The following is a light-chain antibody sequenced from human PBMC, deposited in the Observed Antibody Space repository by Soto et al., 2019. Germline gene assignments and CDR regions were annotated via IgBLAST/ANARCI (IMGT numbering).Light chain of an antibody. CDR1: SSDVGGHNY. V-gene: IGLV2-14*01. CDR2: EVN. Sequence: QAVVTQPASVSGSPGQTITISCTGTSSDVGGHNYVSWYQQHPGKAPKLMIYEVNNRPSGVSNRFSGSKSGNTASLTISGLQAEDEADYYCSSYTPTITLAVFGGGTKLTVL. CDR3: SSYTPTITLAV. J-gene: IGLJ2*01.